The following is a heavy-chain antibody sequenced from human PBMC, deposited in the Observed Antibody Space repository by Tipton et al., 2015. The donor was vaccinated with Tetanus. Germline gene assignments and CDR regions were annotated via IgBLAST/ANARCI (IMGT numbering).Heavy chain of an antibody. D-gene: IGHD6-13*01. CDR2: IYSGGST. CDR3: ARGWGSSWYSFDY. V-gene: IGHV4-4*07. J-gene: IGHJ4*02. Sequence: TLSLTCTVSGGSTHSFYWTWIRQSAGKGLEWIGRIYSGGSTNYNPSLKSRVTMSVDTSKRQFSLKLNSVTAADTAVYYCARGWGSSWYSFDYWGQGILVTVSS. CDR1: GGSTHSFY.